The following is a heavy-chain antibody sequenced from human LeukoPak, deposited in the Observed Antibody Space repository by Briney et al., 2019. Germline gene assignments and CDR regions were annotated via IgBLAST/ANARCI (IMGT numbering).Heavy chain of an antibody. V-gene: IGHV3-21*01. D-gene: IGHD6-19*01. Sequence: PGGSLRLSCAASGFTFSSYSMNWVRQAPGKGLEWVSSISSSSSYIYYADSVKGRFTISRDNSKNTLYLQMNSLRAEDTAVYYCAKEEEASGYSSGWCMHYYYYGMDVWGQGTTVTVSS. CDR1: GFTFSSYS. CDR2: ISSSSSYI. CDR3: AKEEEASGYSSGWCMHYYYYGMDV. J-gene: IGHJ6*02.